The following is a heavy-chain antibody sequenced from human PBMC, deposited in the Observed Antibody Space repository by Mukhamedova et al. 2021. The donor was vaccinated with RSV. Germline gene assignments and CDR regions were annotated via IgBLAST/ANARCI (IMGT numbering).Heavy chain of an antibody. CDR3: VRGSYCSGGSCYPIGGFDP. CDR2: IGTAGDT. J-gene: IGHJ5*02. V-gene: IGHV3-13*01. Sequence: GLEWVSGIGTAGDTYYPGSVKGRFTSSRENAKNSLFLQMDSLRAGDTAVYYCVRGSYCSGGSCYPIGGFDPWGQGTLVTVSS. D-gene: IGHD2-15*01.